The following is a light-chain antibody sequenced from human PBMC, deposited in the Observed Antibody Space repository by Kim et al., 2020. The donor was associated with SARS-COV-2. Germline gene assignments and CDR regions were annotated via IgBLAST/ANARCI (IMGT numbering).Light chain of an antibody. CDR3: NSRDSSGNHLV. Sequence: ALGQKVRITCQGDSLRSYYASWYQQKPGQAPVLVIYGKSNRPSGIPDRYSGSSSGNTASLTITGAQAEDEADYYCNSRDSSGNHLVFGGGTQLTVL. CDR1: SLRSYY. V-gene: IGLV3-19*01. J-gene: IGLJ2*01. CDR2: GKS.